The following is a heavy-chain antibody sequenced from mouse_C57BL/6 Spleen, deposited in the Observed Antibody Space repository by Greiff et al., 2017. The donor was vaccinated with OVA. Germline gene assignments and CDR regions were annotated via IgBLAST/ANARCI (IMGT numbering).Heavy chain of an antibody. CDR1: GYTFTDYY. CDR2: IYPGSGNT. V-gene: IGHV1-76*01. CDR3: AREDGYPGGFDY. Sequence: QVQLQQSGAELVRPGASVKLSCKASGYTFTDYYINWVKQRPGQGLEWIARIYPGSGNTSYNEKFKGKATLTAEKSSSTAYMQLSSLTSEDSAVYFCAREDGYPGGFDYWGQGTTLTVSS. J-gene: IGHJ2*01. D-gene: IGHD2-3*01.